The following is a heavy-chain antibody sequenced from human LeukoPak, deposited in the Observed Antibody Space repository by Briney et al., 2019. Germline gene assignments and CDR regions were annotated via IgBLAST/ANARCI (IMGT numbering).Heavy chain of an antibody. J-gene: IGHJ4*02. V-gene: IGHV3-21*01. CDR3: AGDYSNYVPLAY. Sequence: GSLRLSCAASGFTFSSYSMNWVRQAPGKGLEWVSSISSSSSYIYYADSVKGRFTISRDNAKNSLYLQMNSLRAEDTAVYYCAGDYSNYVPLAYWGQGTLVTVSS. D-gene: IGHD4-11*01. CDR1: GFTFSSYS. CDR2: ISSSSSYI.